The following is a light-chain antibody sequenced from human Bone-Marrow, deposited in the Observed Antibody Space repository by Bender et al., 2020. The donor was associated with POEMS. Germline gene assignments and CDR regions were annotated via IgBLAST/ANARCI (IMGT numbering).Light chain of an antibody. J-gene: IGLJ1*01. Sequence: QSALTQPASVSGSPGQSITISCTETNSDVGSYGLVSWYQQNPGKAPKLMIYDVNKRPSGVPDRFSGSKSGNTASLIISGLHSEDEADYYCCSYAGIYTYVFGTGTQVTVL. CDR1: NSDVGSYGL. CDR2: DVN. V-gene: IGLV2-23*02. CDR3: CSYAGIYTYV.